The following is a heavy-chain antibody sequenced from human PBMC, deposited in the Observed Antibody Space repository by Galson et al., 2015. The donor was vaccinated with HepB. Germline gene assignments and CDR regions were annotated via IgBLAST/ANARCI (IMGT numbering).Heavy chain of an antibody. J-gene: IGHJ4*02. CDR1: GFFFDNYR. CDR3: ATNSRYMFNN. CDR2: IKEDGSEK. V-gene: IGHV3-7*03. Sequence: SLRLSCAASGFFFDNYRMSWVRQPPGRGLEWVANIKEDGSEKNYVDSVKGRFTISRDNAKTSVFLQMNSLRAEDTALYYCATNSRYMFNNWGQGALVTVSS. D-gene: IGHD1-1*01.